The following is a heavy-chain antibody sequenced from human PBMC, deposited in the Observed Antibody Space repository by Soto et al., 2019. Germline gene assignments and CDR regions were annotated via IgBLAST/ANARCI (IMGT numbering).Heavy chain of an antibody. D-gene: IGHD3-3*01. Sequence: SETLSLTCTVSGGSISSYYWSWIRQPPGKGLEWIGYIYYSGSTNYNPSLKSRVTISVDTSKNQFSLKLSSVTAADTAMYYCARVTRDDAFDIWGQGTMVTVS. V-gene: IGHV4-59*01. J-gene: IGHJ3*02. CDR1: GGSISSYY. CDR3: ARVTRDDAFDI. CDR2: IYYSGST.